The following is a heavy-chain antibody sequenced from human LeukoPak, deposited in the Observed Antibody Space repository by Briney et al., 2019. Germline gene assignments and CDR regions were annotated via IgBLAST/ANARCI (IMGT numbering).Heavy chain of an antibody. V-gene: IGHV3-7*01. Sequence: GGSLRLSCAASGFTLSSYWMSWVRQAPGKGLEWVANINQDGSEKYYVDSVRGRFTISRDNAKNSLHLQMNSLRAEDTAVYYCARGGTMSPFDYWGQGTLVTVSS. D-gene: IGHD3-22*01. CDR2: INQDGSEK. CDR1: GFTLSSYW. CDR3: ARGGTMSPFDY. J-gene: IGHJ4*02.